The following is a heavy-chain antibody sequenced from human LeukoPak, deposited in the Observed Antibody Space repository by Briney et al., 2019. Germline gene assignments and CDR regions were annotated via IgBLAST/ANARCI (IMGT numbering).Heavy chain of an antibody. Sequence: SETLSLTCAVYGGSFSGYYWSWIRQPPGKGLEWIGEINHSGSTNYNPSLKSRVTISVDTSKNQFSLKLSSVTAADTAVYYCASHLGGSWTDYWGQGTLVTVSS. CDR2: INHSGST. D-gene: IGHD2-15*01. V-gene: IGHV4-34*01. J-gene: IGHJ4*02. CDR1: GGSFSGYY. CDR3: ASHLGGSWTDY.